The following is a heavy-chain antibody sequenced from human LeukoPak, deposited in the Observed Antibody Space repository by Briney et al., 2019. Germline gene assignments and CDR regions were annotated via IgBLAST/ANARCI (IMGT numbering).Heavy chain of an antibody. CDR1: GYIFTSYW. J-gene: IGHJ4*02. Sequence: GESLKISCKGSGYIFTSYWIGWVRQMPGKGLEWMGIIYPGDSDTRYSPSFQGQVAISADKSISTAYLQWSSLKASDTAMYYCARSAKFGYSSGWYPFDYWGQGTLVTVSS. V-gene: IGHV5-51*01. D-gene: IGHD6-19*01. CDR2: IYPGDSDT. CDR3: ARSAKFGYSSGWYPFDY.